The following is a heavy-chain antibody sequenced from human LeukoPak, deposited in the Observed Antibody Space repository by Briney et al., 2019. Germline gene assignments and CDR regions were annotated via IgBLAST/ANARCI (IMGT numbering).Heavy chain of an antibody. J-gene: IGHJ3*02. D-gene: IGHD3-22*01. CDR3: ARERIYYYDSSGYYYEYDAFDI. Sequence: ASVKVSCKASGYTFTGYYMHWVRQAPGQGLEWMGWINPNSGGTNYAQKFQGRVTMTRDTSISTAYMELSRLRSDDTAVYYCARERIYYYDSSGYYYEYDAFDIWGQGTMVTVSS. CDR1: GYTFTGYY. V-gene: IGHV1-2*02. CDR2: INPNSGGT.